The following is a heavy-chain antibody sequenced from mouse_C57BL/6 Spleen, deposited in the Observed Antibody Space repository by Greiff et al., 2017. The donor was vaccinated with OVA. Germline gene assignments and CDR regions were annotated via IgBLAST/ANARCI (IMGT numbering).Heavy chain of an antibody. V-gene: IGHV1-22*01. CDR1: GYTFTDYN. J-gene: IGHJ3*01. CDR3: ARYYGYDGPFAY. CDR2: INPNNGGT. D-gene: IGHD2-2*01. Sequence: VQLQQSGPELVKPGASVKMSCKASGYTFTDYNMHWVKQSHGKSLEWIGYINPNNGGTSYNQKFKGKATLTVNKSSSTAYMELRSLTSEDSAVYYCARYYGYDGPFAYWCQGTLVTVSA.